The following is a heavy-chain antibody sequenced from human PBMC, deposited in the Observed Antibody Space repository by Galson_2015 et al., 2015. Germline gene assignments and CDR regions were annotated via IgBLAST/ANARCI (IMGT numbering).Heavy chain of an antibody. CDR3: ARDVAAVAGTNWYFDL. V-gene: IGHV1-46*01. Sequence: SVKVSCKASGYTFTTYYIHWVRQAPGQGLEWMGIINPSGGSTSYAQRFQGRVTMTRDTSTSTVYMELSSLRSEDTAVYYCARDVAAVAGTNWYFDLWGRGTLVTASS. CDR2: INPSGGST. D-gene: IGHD6-19*01. CDR1: GYTFTTYY. J-gene: IGHJ2*01.